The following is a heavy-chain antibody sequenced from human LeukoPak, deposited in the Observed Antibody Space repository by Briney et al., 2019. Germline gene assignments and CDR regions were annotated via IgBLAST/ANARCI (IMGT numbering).Heavy chain of an antibody. CDR1: GGSISSGSYY. CDR3: ARRAHKYYYGSGSYDPPNYYYYYYMDV. D-gene: IGHD3-10*01. Sequence: SETLSLTCTVSGGSISSGSYYWSWIRQPAGKGLEWIGRIYTSGSTNYNPSLKSRVTISVDTSKNQFSLKLSSVTAADTAVYYCARRAHKYYYGSGSYDPPNYYYYYYMDVWGKGTTVTISS. J-gene: IGHJ6*03. V-gene: IGHV4-61*02. CDR2: IYTSGST.